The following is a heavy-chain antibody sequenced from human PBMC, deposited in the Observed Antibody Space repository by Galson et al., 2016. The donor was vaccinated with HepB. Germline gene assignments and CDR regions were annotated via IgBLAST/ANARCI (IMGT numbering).Heavy chain of an antibody. Sequence: SLRLSCAASGFTFSSYAIKRFSKGEGKGLEWVSTISGSGGSTYYADSVEGRFTISRDNSKNTLYLQMNSLRAEDTAVYYCAKITMVQGGFYYYGMDVWGQGTTVTVSS. D-gene: IGHD3-10*01. CDR1: GFTFSSYA. CDR2: ISGSGGST. CDR3: AKITMVQGGFYYYGMDV. V-gene: IGHV3-23*01. J-gene: IGHJ6*02.